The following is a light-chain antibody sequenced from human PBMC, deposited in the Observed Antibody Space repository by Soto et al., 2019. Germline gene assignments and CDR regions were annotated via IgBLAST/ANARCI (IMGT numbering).Light chain of an antibody. CDR1: QSISNN. CDR2: GAS. Sequence: EIVMTQSPATLSVSPGERATLSCRASQSISNNLAWYQQKPGQAPRLLIYGASTRATGIPARFSGSGSGTEFTITISSLQSDYIAVYYCQQCPNRLFGQGTRLEIK. V-gene: IGKV3-15*01. CDR3: QQCPNRL. J-gene: IGKJ5*01.